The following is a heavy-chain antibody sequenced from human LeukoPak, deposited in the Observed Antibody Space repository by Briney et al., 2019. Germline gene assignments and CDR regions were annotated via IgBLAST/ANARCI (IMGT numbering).Heavy chain of an antibody. D-gene: IGHD6-13*01. CDR1: GFTFSSYS. Sequence: PGGSLRLSCAASGFTFSSYSMNWVRQAPGKGLEWVSSISCSSTYIYYTDSLKGRFTISRDNAKNSVYLQMNSLRAQDTAVYYCARVWSPPYTSSWPEYFDYWGQGTLVTVSS. V-gene: IGHV3-21*01. CDR2: ISCSSTYI. J-gene: IGHJ4*02. CDR3: ARVWSPPYTSSWPEYFDY.